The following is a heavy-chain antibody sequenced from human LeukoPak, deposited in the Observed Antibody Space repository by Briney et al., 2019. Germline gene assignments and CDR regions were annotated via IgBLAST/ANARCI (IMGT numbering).Heavy chain of an antibody. CDR3: ARYNWNEKEYYYYYYMDV. CDR1: GYTFTGYY. Sequence: ASVKVSCKASGYTFTGYYIHWVRQAPGQGLEWMGWINPNSGGTNYAQKFQGKVTMTRDTSISTAYMELSRLRSDDTAVYYCARYNWNEKEYYYYYYMDVWGKGTTVTVSS. V-gene: IGHV1-2*02. J-gene: IGHJ6*03. CDR2: INPNSGGT. D-gene: IGHD1-20*01.